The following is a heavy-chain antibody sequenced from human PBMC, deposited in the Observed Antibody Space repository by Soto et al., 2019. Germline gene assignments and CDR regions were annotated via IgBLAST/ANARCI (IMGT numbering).Heavy chain of an antibody. CDR1: VFTFISYA. CDR2: ISGSGGST. Sequence: GWSLRLSCASSVFTFISYAMSWVRQAPGKGLEWVSAISGSGGSTYYADSVKGRFTISRDNSKNTLYLQMNSLRAEDTAVYYCAKDIRRSGYDLYYYYYYGMDVWGQGTTVTVSS. J-gene: IGHJ6*02. V-gene: IGHV3-23*01. CDR3: AKDIRRSGYDLYYYYYYGMDV. D-gene: IGHD5-12*01.